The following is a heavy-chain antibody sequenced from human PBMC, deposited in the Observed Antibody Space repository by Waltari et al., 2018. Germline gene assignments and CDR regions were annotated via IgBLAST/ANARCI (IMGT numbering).Heavy chain of an antibody. J-gene: IGHJ3*01. CDR3: ARDMTVSQSDGFDL. D-gene: IGHD4-4*01. CDR1: GFIFSDFY. CDR2: IKQDGSVT. V-gene: IGHV3-7*01. Sequence: EVQLVESGGGLVQPGGSLRLSCAASGFIFSDFYMSWVRQAPGNGRGWVANIKQDGSVTYYLDSVKGRFTISKDDVGNSLSLQMNNLRVEDTAVYYCARDMTVSQSDGFDLWGQGTMVTVS.